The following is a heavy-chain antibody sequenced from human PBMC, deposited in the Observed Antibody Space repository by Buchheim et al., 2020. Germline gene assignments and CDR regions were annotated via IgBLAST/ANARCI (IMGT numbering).Heavy chain of an antibody. CDR3: AKDLLEHNSDLEGSLDY. D-gene: IGHD2/OR15-2a*01. V-gene: IGHV3-23*01. CDR2: LSPSGVNT. Sequence: EVQLLESGGGLVQPGGSLRLSCAASGFTFSTYAMTWVRQAPGQGLEWVSSLSPSGVNTYYADSVMGRFTISRDNSKNTLYLQMNSLRAEDTAVYYCAKDLLEHNSDLEGSLDYWGQGTL. CDR1: GFTFSTYA. J-gene: IGHJ4*02.